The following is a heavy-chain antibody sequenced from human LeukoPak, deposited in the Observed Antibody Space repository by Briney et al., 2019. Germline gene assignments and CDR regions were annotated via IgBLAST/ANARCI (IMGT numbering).Heavy chain of an antibody. CDR1: GFTFSSYS. CDR3: AKGCSSTSCYMKPSFDY. V-gene: IGHV3-21*04. CDR2: ISSSSSYI. D-gene: IGHD2-2*02. Sequence: PGGSLRLSCAASGFTFSSYSMNWVRQAPGKGLEWVSSISSSSSYIYYADSVKGRFTISRDNAKNSLYLQMNSLRAEDTAVYYCAKGCSSTSCYMKPSFDYWGQGTLVTVSS. J-gene: IGHJ4*02.